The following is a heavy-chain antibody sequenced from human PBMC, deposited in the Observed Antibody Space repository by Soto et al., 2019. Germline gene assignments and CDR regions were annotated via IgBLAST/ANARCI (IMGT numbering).Heavy chain of an antibody. CDR2: LTPIFGRP. Sequence: QVQLEQSGAELKKPGSSVKVSCKGSGGPFINYAIDWVRLAPGQALEWMGGLTPIFGRPHYAQKYQGRVTITADEPSNPAYIEVRSLEYDPPAVYHGARVPMPRRVVAASREHSGMDVWGQATEVIVSS. CDR1: GGPFINYA. D-gene: IGHD1-1*01. CDR3: ARVPMPRRVVAASREHSGMDV. V-gene: IGHV1-69*01. J-gene: IGHJ6*02.